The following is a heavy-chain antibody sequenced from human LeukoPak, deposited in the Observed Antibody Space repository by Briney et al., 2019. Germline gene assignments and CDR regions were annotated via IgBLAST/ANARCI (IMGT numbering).Heavy chain of an antibody. D-gene: IGHD3-22*01. CDR1: GCTVSSNY. CDR3: AACYDSSGYYDY. Sequence: GGSLRLSCAASGCTVSSNYMSWVRQAPGKGLEWVSVIYSGGSTYYADSVKGRLTISRDNSKNTLYLEMNSLRAEDTAVYYCAACYDSSGYYDYWGQGTLVTVSS. J-gene: IGHJ4*02. CDR2: IYSGGST. V-gene: IGHV3-53*01.